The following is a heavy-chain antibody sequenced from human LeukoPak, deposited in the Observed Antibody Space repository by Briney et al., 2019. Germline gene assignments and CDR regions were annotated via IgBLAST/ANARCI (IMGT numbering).Heavy chain of an antibody. Sequence: SVKVSCKASRGTFSSYAISWVRQAPGQGLEWMGRIIPILGIANYAQKFQGRVTITADKSTSTAYMELSSLRSEDTAVYYCARVGTTRYFDYWGQGTLVTVSS. D-gene: IGHD1-1*01. J-gene: IGHJ4*02. CDR2: IIPILGIA. V-gene: IGHV1-69*04. CDR3: ARVGTTRYFDY. CDR1: RGTFSSYA.